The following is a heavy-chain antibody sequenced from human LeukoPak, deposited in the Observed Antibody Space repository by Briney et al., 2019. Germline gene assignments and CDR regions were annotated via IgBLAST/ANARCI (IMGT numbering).Heavy chain of an antibody. CDR1: GGSFSGYY. J-gene: IGHJ4*02. Sequence: SETLSLTCAVYGGSFSGYYWSWIRQPPGKGLEWIGEINHSGSTNYNPSLKSRVTISVDTSKNHFSLKLSSVTAADTAVYYCARGIIAVAGTRANYFDYWGQGTLVTVSS. V-gene: IGHV4-34*01. CDR3: ARGIIAVAGTRANYFDY. CDR2: INHSGST. D-gene: IGHD6-19*01.